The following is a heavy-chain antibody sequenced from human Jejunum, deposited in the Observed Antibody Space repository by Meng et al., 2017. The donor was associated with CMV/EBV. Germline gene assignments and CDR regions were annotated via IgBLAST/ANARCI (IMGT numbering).Heavy chain of an antibody. Sequence: TGVASYWGSPRQPPGHCLDCISYLSYRGNPYYTSSLKSRVTMSIDTSNNQFSLKLSSVTAADTAVYYCARTLSTYYYDSTGYYCDYWGQGTLVTVSS. CDR3: ARTLSTYYYDSTGYYCDY. J-gene: IGHJ4*02. CDR2: LSYRGNP. V-gene: IGHV4-30-4*08. CDR1: TGVASY. D-gene: IGHD3-22*01.